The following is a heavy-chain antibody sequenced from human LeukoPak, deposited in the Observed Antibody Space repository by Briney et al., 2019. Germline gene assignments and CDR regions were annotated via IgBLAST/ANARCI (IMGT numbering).Heavy chain of an antibody. CDR2: ISGSGSNT. D-gene: IGHD1-26*01. CDR3: ARESSVVGRNIDY. CDR1: GFTFSSYA. V-gene: IGHV3-23*01. J-gene: IGHJ4*02. Sequence: GGSLRLSCAASGFTFSSYAMSWVRQAPGKGLEWVSGISGSGSNTYHADSVKDRFTISRDNYKNTLYVQMNSLRAEDTAVYYCARESSVVGRNIDYWGQGTLVTVSS.